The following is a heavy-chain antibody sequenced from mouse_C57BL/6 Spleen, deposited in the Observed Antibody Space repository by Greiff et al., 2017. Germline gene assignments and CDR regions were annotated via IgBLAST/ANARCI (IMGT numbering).Heavy chain of an antibody. CDR2: ISSGGDYI. J-gene: IGHJ4*01. CDR1: GFTFSSYA. V-gene: IGHV5-9-1*02. CDR3: TREDDDSVPYYALDY. Sequence: EVKLAESGEGLVKPGGSLKLSCAASGFTFSSYAMSWVRQTPEKRLEWVAYISSGGDYIYYADTVKGRFTISRDNARNTLYLQMSSLKSEDTAMYYCTREDDDSVPYYALDYWGQGTSVTVSS. D-gene: IGHD2-13*01.